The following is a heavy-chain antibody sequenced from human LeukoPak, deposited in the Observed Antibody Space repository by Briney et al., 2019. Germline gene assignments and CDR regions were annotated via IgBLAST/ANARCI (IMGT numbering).Heavy chain of an antibody. D-gene: IGHD2-21*02. CDR1: GGTFSSYT. Sequence: SVKVSCKASGGTFSSYTISLVRQAPGQGLEWMGRIIPILGIANYAQKFQGRVTITADKSTSTAYMELSSLRSEDTAVYYCARDGMTVLLGAPGWFDPWGQGTLVTVSS. CDR3: ARDGMTVLLGAPGWFDP. J-gene: IGHJ5*02. V-gene: IGHV1-69*04. CDR2: IIPILGIA.